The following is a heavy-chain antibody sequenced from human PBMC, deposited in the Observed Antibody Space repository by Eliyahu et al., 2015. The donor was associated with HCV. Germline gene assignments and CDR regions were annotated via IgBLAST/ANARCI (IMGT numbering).Heavy chain of an antibody. CDR1: GGSISSGGYX. V-gene: IGHV4-31*03. J-gene: IGHJ6*02. D-gene: IGHD1-20*01. Sequence: QVQLQESGPGLVKPSQTLSPTCTVSGGSISSGGYXWSWIRQHPGKGLEWIGYIYYSGSTYYNPSLKSRVTISVDTSKNQFSLKLSSVTAADTAVYYCARESFGITGTPPLYGMDVWGQGTTVTVSS. CDR2: IYYSGST. CDR3: ARESFGITGTPPLYGMDV.